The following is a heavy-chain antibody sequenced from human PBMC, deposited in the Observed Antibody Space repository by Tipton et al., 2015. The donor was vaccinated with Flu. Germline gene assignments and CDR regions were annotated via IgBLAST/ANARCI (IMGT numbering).Heavy chain of an antibody. D-gene: IGHD3-9*01. J-gene: IGHJ6*02. CDR3: ARAHSYGILTGCPGMDV. CDR1: GVTFSSYS. V-gene: IGHV3-21*01. Sequence: SLRLSCAASGVTFSSYSMNWVRQAAGKGLEWVSSISSSSSYIYYADSVKGRFTISRDNAKSSLYLQMNSLRAEDTAVYYCARAHSYGILTGCPGMDVWGQGSTVPVSS. CDR2: ISSSSSYI.